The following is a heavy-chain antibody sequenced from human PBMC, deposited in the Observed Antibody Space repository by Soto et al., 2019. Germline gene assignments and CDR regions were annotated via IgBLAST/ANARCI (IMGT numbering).Heavy chain of an antibody. CDR2: INHSGST. J-gene: IGHJ5*02. CDR1: GGSFSGYY. V-gene: IGHV4-34*01. CDR3: AGGGYSYGYYLNHANWFDP. Sequence: SETLSLTCNVYGGSFSGYYWSWIRQPPGKGLEWIGEINHSGSTNYNPSLKSRVTISVDTSKNQFSLKLSSVTAADTAVYYCAGGGYSYGYYLNHANWFDPWGQGTLVTVSS. D-gene: IGHD5-18*01.